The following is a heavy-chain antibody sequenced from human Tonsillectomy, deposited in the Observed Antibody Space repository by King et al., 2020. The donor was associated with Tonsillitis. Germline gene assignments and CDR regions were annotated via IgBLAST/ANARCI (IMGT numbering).Heavy chain of an antibody. CDR3: AKNQLGSSCLLPPRAVDI. CDR2: ISGSGGST. V-gene: IGHV3-23*04. CDR1: GFTFSSYA. D-gene: IGHD6-19*01. Sequence: VQLVESGGGLVQPGGSLRLSCAASGFTFSSYAMSWVRQAPGKGLEWVSAISGSGGSTYYADSVKGRFTISRDNSKNTLYLQMNSMRAEDTAVYYCAKNQLGSSCLLPPRAVDIWGQGTMVTVSS. J-gene: IGHJ3*02.